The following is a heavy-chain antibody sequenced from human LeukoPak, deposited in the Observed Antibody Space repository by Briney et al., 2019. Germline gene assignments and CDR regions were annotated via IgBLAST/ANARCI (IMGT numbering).Heavy chain of an antibody. D-gene: IGHD2-15*01. CDR1: GFTFSTYA. CDR3: AKGRASEVVAAFNY. V-gene: IGHV3-23*01. Sequence: PGGSLRLSCAASGFTFSTYAMSWVRQAPGKGLEWVSAIGDTTYYVDSVKGRFTISRDNSKNTLYLQMNNLRGGDTAVYYCAKGRASEVVAAFNYWGQGTVVTVSS. CDR2: IGDTT. J-gene: IGHJ4*02.